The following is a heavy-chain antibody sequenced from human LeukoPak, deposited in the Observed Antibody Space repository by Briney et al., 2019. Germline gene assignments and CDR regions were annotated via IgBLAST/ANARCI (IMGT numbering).Heavy chain of an antibody. CDR2: IYYSGST. CDR3: ARDYSRWFDP. CDR1: GGSISSYY. V-gene: IGHV4-59*01. J-gene: IGHJ5*02. Sequence: PSETLSLTCTVSGGSISSYYWSWIRQPPGKGLEWTGYIYYSGSTNYNPSLKSRVTISVDTSKNQFSLKLSSVTAADTAVYYCARDYSRWFDPWGQGTLVTVSS. D-gene: IGHD4-11*01.